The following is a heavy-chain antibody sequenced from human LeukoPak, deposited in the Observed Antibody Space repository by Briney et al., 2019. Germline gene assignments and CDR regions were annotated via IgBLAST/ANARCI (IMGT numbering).Heavy chain of an antibody. CDR3: ARSANSGADAWDFDL. CDR2: VSLSGRP. CDR1: GGSISNDY. V-gene: IGHV4-4*08. Sequence: PSETLSLTCSVSGGSISNDYWNWMRQSPEKGLEWIGFVSLSGRPNYNRSLKSRVTMYVDASKNQFSLELRSVTAAVAALYSAARSANSGADAWDFDLWGRGTLVTVSS. J-gene: IGHJ2*01. D-gene: IGHD2-15*01.